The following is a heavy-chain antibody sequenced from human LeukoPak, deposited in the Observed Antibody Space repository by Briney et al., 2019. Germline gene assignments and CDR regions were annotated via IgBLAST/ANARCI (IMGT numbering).Heavy chain of an antibody. Sequence: PGGSLRLSCAASGFTFSSYAMSWVRQAPGKGLEWVSTISGSGGSTYYADSVKGRFTISRDNSKNTLYLQMNSLRAEDTAVYYCAKDHGSSPVYPDYWGQGTLVTVSS. J-gene: IGHJ4*02. V-gene: IGHV3-23*01. CDR2: ISGSGGST. CDR1: GFTFSSYA. CDR3: AKDHGSSPVYPDY. D-gene: IGHD3-22*01.